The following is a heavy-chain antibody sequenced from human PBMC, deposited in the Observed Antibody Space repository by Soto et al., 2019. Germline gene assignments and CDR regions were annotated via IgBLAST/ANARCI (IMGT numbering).Heavy chain of an antibody. CDR1: GCTFSSYA. CDR2: IIPIFGTA. J-gene: IGHJ4*02. Sequence: SVKVSFKASGCTFSSYAISWVRQAPGQGLEWMGGIIPIFGTANYAQKFQGRVTITADESTSTAYMELSSLRSEDTAVYYCARDRLSYYYDSSGYYNFDYWGQGTLVTVSS. V-gene: IGHV1-69*13. D-gene: IGHD3-22*01. CDR3: ARDRLSYYYDSSGYYNFDY.